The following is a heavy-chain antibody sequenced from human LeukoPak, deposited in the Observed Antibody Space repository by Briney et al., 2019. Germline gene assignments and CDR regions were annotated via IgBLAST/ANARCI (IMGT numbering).Heavy chain of an antibody. J-gene: IGHJ4*02. CDR1: GFNFSSHA. D-gene: IGHD5-12*01. V-gene: IGHV3-30*01. CDR2: ISYDGSNK. Sequence: GGSLRLSCAASGFNFSSHAMHWVRQAPGKGLEWVAVISYDGSNKYYADSVKGRFTISRDNSMNTLYVQMNSLRAEDTAVYYCGRDGPRFVEDMGWLQFPDYWGQGSLVTVSS. CDR3: GRDGPRFVEDMGWLQFPDY.